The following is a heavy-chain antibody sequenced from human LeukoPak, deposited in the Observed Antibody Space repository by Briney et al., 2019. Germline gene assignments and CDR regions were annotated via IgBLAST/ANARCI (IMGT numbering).Heavy chain of an antibody. V-gene: IGHV1-69*05. CDR3: ASRNDYSNYGTPRDWYFDL. CDR2: IIPIFGTA. Sequence: SVKVSCEASGGTFSSYAISWVRQAPGQGLEWMGRIIPIFGTANYAQKFQGRVTITTDESTSTAYMELSSLRSEDTAVYYCASRNDYSNYGTPRDWYFDLWGRGTLVTVSS. J-gene: IGHJ2*01. D-gene: IGHD4-11*01. CDR1: GGTFSSYA.